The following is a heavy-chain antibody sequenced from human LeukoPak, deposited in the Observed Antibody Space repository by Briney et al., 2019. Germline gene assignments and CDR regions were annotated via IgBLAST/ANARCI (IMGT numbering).Heavy chain of an antibody. CDR2: IYHSGST. CDR3: ARGARYFDY. Sequence: SQTLSLTCAVSGGSISSGGYSWSWIRQPPGKGLEWIGYIYHSGSTNYNPSLKSRVTISVDTSKNQFSLKLSSVTAADTAVYYCARGARYFDYWGQGTLVTVSS. CDR1: GGSISSGGYS. J-gene: IGHJ4*02. V-gene: IGHV4-30-2*01.